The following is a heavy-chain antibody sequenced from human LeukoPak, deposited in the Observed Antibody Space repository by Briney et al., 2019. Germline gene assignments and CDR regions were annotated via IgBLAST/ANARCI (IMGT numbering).Heavy chain of an antibody. CDR2: INHSGST. CDR1: GGSFRGYY. J-gene: IGHJ4*02. D-gene: IGHD1-14*01. CDR3: ARRYGEGYYFDY. Sequence: PSETLSLTCAVYGGSFRGYYWSWIRQPPGKGLEWIGEINHSGSTNYNPSLTSRVTISVDTSKNQFSLKLSSVTAADTAVYYCARRYGEGYYFDYWGQGTLVTVSS. V-gene: IGHV4-34*01.